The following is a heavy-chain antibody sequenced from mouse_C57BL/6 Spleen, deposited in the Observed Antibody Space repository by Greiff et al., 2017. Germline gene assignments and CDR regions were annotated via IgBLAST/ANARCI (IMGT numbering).Heavy chain of an antibody. D-gene: IGHD3-2*02. Sequence: QVQLQPSGAELVKPGASVKMSCKASGYTFTSYWITWVKQRPGQGLEWIGDIYPGSGSTNYNEKFKSKATLTVYTSSSTAYMQLSSLTSEDSAVFYCARSGGTWYFDVWGTGTTVTVSS. V-gene: IGHV1-55*01. CDR1: GYTFTSYW. CDR3: ARSGGTWYFDV. J-gene: IGHJ1*03. CDR2: IYPGSGST.